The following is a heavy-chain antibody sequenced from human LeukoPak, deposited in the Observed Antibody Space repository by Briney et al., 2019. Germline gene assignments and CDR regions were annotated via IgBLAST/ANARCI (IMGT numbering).Heavy chain of an antibody. D-gene: IGHD1-26*01. J-gene: IGHJ4*02. CDR3: AKDLGWELPAEAY. CDR1: GFTFKNYV. Sequence: PGGSLRLSCVASGFTFKNYVMNWVRQAPGKGLEWLATIYGSGVSISYADSVKGRFTISRENSNNTLYLQMNSLRAEDTAMYYCAKDLGWELPAEAYWGQGILVTVSS. V-gene: IGHV3-23*01. CDR2: IYGSGVSI.